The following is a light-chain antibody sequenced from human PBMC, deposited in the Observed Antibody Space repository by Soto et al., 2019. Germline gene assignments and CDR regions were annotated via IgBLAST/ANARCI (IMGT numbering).Light chain of an antibody. CDR3: QQYNSYPWT. Sequence: DIPMTQSPSTLSASVGDRVTITCRASQSFSSWLAWYQQKPGKAPKLLIYKASSLQSGVTSRFSGSGSGTEFTLTISSLQPDDFATYYCQQYNSYPWTFGQGTKVEIK. V-gene: IGKV1-5*03. CDR2: KAS. J-gene: IGKJ1*01. CDR1: QSFSSW.